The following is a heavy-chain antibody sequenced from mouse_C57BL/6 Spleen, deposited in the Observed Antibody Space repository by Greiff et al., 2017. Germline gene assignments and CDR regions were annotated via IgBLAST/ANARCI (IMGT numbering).Heavy chain of an antibody. D-gene: IGHD3-1*01. J-gene: IGHJ2*01. CDR2: IYPGSGST. V-gene: IGHV1-55*01. Sequence: QVQLQQPGPELVKPAASVYMSCKASGYTFTSYWLTWLKQRPGQGLVWFGDIYPGSGSTNYNEKFNSKATLTVDTSSSTAYMQLSSLTSEDAAVYYCARSGLLDYWGQGTTLTVSS. CDR3: ARSGLLDY. CDR1: GYTFTSYW.